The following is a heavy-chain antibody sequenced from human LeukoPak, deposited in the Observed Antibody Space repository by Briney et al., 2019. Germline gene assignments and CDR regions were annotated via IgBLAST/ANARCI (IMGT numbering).Heavy chain of an antibody. CDR2: ISYSGST. Sequence: SETLSLTCTVSGGSISTYYWSWIRQPPGKGLEWIGYISYSGSTNYNPSLKSRVTISLDTSRNQFALKLSSVTAADTAVYYCARSIIGTRSKFDYWGQGTLVTVSS. CDR3: ARSIIGTRSKFDY. J-gene: IGHJ4*02. D-gene: IGHD1/OR15-1a*01. V-gene: IGHV4-59*08. CDR1: GGSISTYY.